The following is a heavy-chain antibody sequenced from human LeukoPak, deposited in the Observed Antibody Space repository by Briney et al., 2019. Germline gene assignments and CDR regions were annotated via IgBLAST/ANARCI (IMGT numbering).Heavy chain of an antibody. CDR1: GYTSTGYY. CDR3: ARDMLDIVVVPAAIEWDYYYYGMDV. V-gene: IGHV1-2*02. Sequence: ASVKVSCKASGYTSTGYYMHWVRQAPGQGLEWMGWINPNSGGTNYAQKFQGRVTMTRNTSISTAYMELSRLRSDDTAVYYCARDMLDIVVVPAAIEWDYYYYGMDVWGQGTTVTVSS. J-gene: IGHJ6*02. CDR2: INPNSGGT. D-gene: IGHD2-2*03.